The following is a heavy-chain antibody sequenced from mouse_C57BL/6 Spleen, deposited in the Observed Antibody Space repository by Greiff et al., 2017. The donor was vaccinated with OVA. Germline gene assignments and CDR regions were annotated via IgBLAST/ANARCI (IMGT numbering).Heavy chain of an antibody. J-gene: IGHJ2*01. Sequence: VQLQQPGAELVKPGASVKMSCKASGYTFTSYWITWVKQRPGQGLEWIGDIYPGSGSTNYNEKFKSKAPLTVDTSSSTAYMQLSSLTSEDSAVYYCARSGYYGSSYGYFDYWGQGTTLTVSS. CDR2: IYPGSGST. CDR3: ARSGYYGSSYGYFDY. D-gene: IGHD1-1*01. V-gene: IGHV1-55*01. CDR1: GYTFTSYW.